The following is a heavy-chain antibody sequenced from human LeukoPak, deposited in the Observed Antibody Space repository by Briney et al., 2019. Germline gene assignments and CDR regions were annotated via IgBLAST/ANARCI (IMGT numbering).Heavy chain of an antibody. CDR2: ISAYNGNT. J-gene: IGHJ6*02. D-gene: IGHD6-13*01. CDR1: GYTFTSYG. Sequence: ASVKVSCKASGYTFTSYGISWVRQAPGQGLEWMGWISAYNGNTNYAQKLQGRATMTTDTSTSTAYMELRSLRSDDTAVYYCARDQYSSSYYETYYYYGTDVWGQGTTVTVSS. CDR3: ARDQYSSSYYETYYYYGTDV. V-gene: IGHV1-18*01.